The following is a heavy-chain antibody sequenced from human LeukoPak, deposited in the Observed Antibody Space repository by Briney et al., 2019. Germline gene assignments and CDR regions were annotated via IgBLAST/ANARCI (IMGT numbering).Heavy chain of an antibody. Sequence: GGSLRLSCAVSVLTFSNGGIQSVRQAPGKGVGWVALIRYEGTNENYGDSVKGRYTISRDGSKKTLYMQTDSRRAARTAVYYCARDATLLQYSSPTTPVDPWGQATLVTVSS. V-gene: IGHV3-30*02. CDR3: ARDATLLQYSSPTTPVDP. CDR1: VLTFSNGG. CDR2: IRYEGTNE. D-gene: IGHD6-13*01. J-gene: IGHJ5*02.